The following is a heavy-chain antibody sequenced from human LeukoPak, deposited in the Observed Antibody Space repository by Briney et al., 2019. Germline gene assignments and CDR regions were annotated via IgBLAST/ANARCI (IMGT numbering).Heavy chain of an antibody. D-gene: IGHD2-21*01. CDR1: GLTFSSYS. CDR3: ARDLGELGFDY. J-gene: IGHJ4*02. V-gene: IGHV3-21*01. Sequence: AGGSLRLSCAASGLTFSSYSMNWVRQAPGKGLEWVSSNSSSSSYIYYADSVKGRFTISRDNAKNSLYLQMNSLRAEDTAVYYCARDLGELGFDYWGQGTLVTVSS. CDR2: NSSSSSYI.